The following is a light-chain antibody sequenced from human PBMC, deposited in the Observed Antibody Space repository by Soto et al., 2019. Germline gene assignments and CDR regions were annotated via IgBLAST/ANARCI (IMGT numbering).Light chain of an antibody. Sequence: DLQMTQSPSSLSASVGDRVTITCQASQDISNYLNWYQQKPGKAPKLLLYDASNLETGVPSRFSGSGSGIDFTITISSLQPEDIAAYYCHQYDNLPLVFTFGPGTKVDI. CDR1: QDISNY. J-gene: IGKJ3*01. V-gene: IGKV1-33*01. CDR3: HQYDNLPLVFT. CDR2: DAS.